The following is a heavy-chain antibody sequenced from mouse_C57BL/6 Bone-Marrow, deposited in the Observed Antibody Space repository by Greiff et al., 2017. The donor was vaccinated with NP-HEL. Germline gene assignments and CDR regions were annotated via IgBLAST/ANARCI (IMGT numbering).Heavy chain of an antibody. V-gene: IGHV14-4*01. CDR3: TFYYDYDGFAY. J-gene: IGHJ3*01. CDR2: IDPENGDT. Sequence: VQLQQSGAELVRPGASVKLSCTASGFNIKDDYMHWVKQRPEQGLEWIGWIDPENGDTEYASKFQGKATITADTSSNTAYLQLSSLTSEDTAVYYCTFYYDYDGFAYWGQGTLVTVSA. CDR1: GFNIKDDY. D-gene: IGHD2-4*01.